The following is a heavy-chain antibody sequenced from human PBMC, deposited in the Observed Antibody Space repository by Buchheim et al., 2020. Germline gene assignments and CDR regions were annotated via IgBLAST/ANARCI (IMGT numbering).Heavy chain of an antibody. V-gene: IGHV1-2*04. CDR2: INPNSGGT. J-gene: IGHJ6*02. CDR1: RYTFTGYY. D-gene: IGHD3-3*01. CDR3: ARVTIFGVVRPYYGMDV. Sequence: QVQLVQSGAEMKKPGASVKVSCKASRYTFTGYYIHWVRQAPGQGLEWMGWINPNSGGTNYAQKFQGWVTMTRDTSISTAYMELSRLRSDDTAVYYCARVTIFGVVRPYYGMDVWGQGTT.